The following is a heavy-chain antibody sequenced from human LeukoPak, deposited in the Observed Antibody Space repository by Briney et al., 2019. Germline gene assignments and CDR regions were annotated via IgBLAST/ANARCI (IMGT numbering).Heavy chain of an antibody. CDR1: GYTFTGYY. CDR2: INPNSGGT. D-gene: IGHD4-17*01. Sequence: GASVKVSCKASGYTFTGYYMHWVRQAPGQGLEWMGWINPNSGGTNYAQKFQGWVTMTRDTSISTAYMELSRLRSDDTAVYYCAREQGLTTVTTDYYYYGMDVWGRGTTVTVSS. J-gene: IGHJ6*02. CDR3: AREQGLTTVTTDYYYYGMDV. V-gene: IGHV1-2*04.